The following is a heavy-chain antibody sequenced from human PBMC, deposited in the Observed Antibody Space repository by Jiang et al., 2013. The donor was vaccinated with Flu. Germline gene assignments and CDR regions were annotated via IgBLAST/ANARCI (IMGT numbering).Heavy chain of an antibody. V-gene: IGHV3-20*04. D-gene: IGHD4-17*01. CDR1: GFTFDDYG. Sequence: LESGGGVVRPGGSLRLSCAASGFTFDDYGMSWVRQAPGKGLEWVSGINWNGGSTGYADSVKGRFTISRDNAKNPLYLQMNSLRAEDTALYYCARVPSHYGGPLYYFDYWGQGTLVTVSS. CDR2: INWNGGST. J-gene: IGHJ4*02. CDR3: ARVPSHYGGPLYYFDY.